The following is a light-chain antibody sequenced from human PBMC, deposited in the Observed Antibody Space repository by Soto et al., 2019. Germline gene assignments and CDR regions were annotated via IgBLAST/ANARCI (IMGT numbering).Light chain of an antibody. Sequence: EIVLTQSPATLSLSPLEISALSFRASQSVSSYLAWYQQKPGQAPRLLIYDASNRATGIPARFSGSGSGTDFTLTISSLHPEDFATYYCQQSNSTPRAFGGGTKVDI. J-gene: IGKJ4*01. V-gene: IGKV3-11*01. CDR2: DAS. CDR1: QSVSSY. CDR3: QQSNSTPRA.